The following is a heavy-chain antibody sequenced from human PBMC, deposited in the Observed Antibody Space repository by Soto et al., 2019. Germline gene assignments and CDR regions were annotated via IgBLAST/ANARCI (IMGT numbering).Heavy chain of an antibody. Sequence: GGSLRLSCAASGFTFSSSAMNWVRQVPGKGLEWVSGLTGSGGTTNYADSVKGRFTISRDNSRNTLYLQMNSLRAEDTAVYYCAKGLRNYVRPPFDHWGQGTLVTVSS. CDR1: GFTFSSSA. J-gene: IGHJ4*02. CDR3: AKGLRNYVRPPFDH. V-gene: IGHV3-23*01. CDR2: LTGSGGTT. D-gene: IGHD1-7*01.